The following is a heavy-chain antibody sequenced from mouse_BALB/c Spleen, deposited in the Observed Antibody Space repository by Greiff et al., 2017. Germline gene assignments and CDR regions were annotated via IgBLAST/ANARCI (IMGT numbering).Heavy chain of an antibody. CDR3: AREGDGSLYWYFDV. V-gene: IGHV2-9*02. Sequence: VQVVESGPGLVAPSQSLSITCTVSGFSLTSYGVHWVRQPPGKGLEWLGVIWAGGSTNYNSALMSRLSISKDNSKSQVFLKMNSLQTDDTAMYYCAREGDGSLYWYFDVWGAGTTVTVSS. J-gene: IGHJ1*01. CDR2: IWAGGST. CDR1: GFSLTSYG. D-gene: IGHD1-1*01.